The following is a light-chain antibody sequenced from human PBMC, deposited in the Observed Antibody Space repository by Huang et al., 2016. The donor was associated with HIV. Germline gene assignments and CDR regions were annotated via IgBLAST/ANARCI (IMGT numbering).Light chain of an antibody. CDR1: QTISTF. CDR3: QQTSSVPLT. J-gene: IGKJ4*01. Sequence: DIQMTQSPSSLSASVGDRISITCRASQTISTFLNWYQQKPGKAPKRLSYAASNLQSGVSSRFSGTVSGTLFTLTVTGLLPDDFATYFCQQTSSVPLTFGGGTKVEMK. CDR2: AAS. V-gene: IGKV1-39*01.